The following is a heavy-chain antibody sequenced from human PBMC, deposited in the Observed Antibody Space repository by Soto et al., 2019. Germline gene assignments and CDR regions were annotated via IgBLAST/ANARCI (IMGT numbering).Heavy chain of an antibody. CDR1: GFTFNMYA. CDR2: IGGSGANT. D-gene: IGHD1-1*01. V-gene: IGHV3-23*01. CDR3: ARTITGYFWAGAY. J-gene: IGHJ4*02. Sequence: GGSLRLSCAASGFTFNMYAMSWVRQAPGKGLEWVSGIGGSGANTYYADFVKGRFTISRDNSKNTLYLQMDSLRAEDTAIYYCARTITGYFWAGAYWGQGTLVTVSS.